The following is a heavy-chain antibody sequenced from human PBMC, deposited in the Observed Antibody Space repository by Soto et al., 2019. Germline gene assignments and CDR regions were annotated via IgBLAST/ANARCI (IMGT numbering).Heavy chain of an antibody. CDR2: IYYSGST. CDR3: ASYYDSSGYYQPGGDNWFDP. J-gene: IGHJ5*02. D-gene: IGHD3-22*01. CDR1: GGSISSGDYY. V-gene: IGHV4-30-4*01. Sequence: SETLSLTCTVSGGSISSGDYYWSWIRQPPGKGLEWIGYIYYSGSTYYNPSLKGRVTISVDTSKNQFSLKLSSVTAADTAVYYCASYYDSSGYYQPGGDNWFDPWGQGTLVTVSS.